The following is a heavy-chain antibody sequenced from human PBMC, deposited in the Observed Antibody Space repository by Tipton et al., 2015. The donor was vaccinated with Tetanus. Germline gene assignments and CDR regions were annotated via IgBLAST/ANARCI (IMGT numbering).Heavy chain of an antibody. CDR1: GGSISSSSYY. CDR2: ILYGAST. Sequence: TLSLTCTVSGGSISSSSYYWAWIRQPPGKGLEYIGYILYGASTHYNPSLKSRVTVSADPSQNQFSLKLSSVTAADTGVYYCARIHDFLSGHFDFWGPGALVTVSS. CDR3: ARIHDFLSGHFDF. D-gene: IGHD3-3*01. V-gene: IGHV4-61*05. J-gene: IGHJ4*02.